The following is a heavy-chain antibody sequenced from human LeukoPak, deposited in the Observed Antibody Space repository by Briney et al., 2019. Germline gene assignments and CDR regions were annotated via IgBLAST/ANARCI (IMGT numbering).Heavy chain of an antibody. V-gene: IGHV3-21*01. J-gene: IGHJ2*01. Sequence: GGSLRLSCAASGFTFSSYSMNWVRQAPGKGLEWVSSISSSSSYIYYADSVKGRFTISRDNAKNSLYLQMSSLRAEDTAVYYCAREERDGYNYYWYFDLWGRGTLVTVSS. CDR2: ISSSSSYI. CDR1: GFTFSSYS. D-gene: IGHD5-24*01. CDR3: AREERDGYNYYWYFDL.